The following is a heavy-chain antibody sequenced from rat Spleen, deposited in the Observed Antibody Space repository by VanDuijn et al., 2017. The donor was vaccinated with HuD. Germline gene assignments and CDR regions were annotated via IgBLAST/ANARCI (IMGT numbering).Heavy chain of an antibody. J-gene: IGHJ2*01. CDR3: ARQELQWPFDY. CDR1: GFTFNDYY. Sequence: EVQLVESDGGLVQPGRSLKLSCAASGFTFNDYYMAWVRQAPTKGLEWVASISSGGGNAYYPDSMKGRFTISRDNTKSTLFLQMDSLRSEDTATYYCARQELQWPFDYWGQGVMVTVSS. D-gene: IGHD1-1*01. CDR2: ISSGGGNA. V-gene: IGHV5-25*01.